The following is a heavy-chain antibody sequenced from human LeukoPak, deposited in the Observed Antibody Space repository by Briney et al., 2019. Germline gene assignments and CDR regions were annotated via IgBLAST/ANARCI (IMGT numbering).Heavy chain of an antibody. CDR1: GFTFSTYA. D-gene: IGHD3/OR15-3a*01. Sequence: GGSLRLSCTASGFTFSTYAMSWVRQAPGKGLEWVSGISDTGGNPYYADSVKGRFTISRDKSKNTLDLQVNSLRAEDTAVYYCAKGTVHDCWGQGTLVTVS. J-gene: IGHJ4*02. V-gene: IGHV3-23*01. CDR3: AKGTVHDC. CDR2: ISDTGGNP.